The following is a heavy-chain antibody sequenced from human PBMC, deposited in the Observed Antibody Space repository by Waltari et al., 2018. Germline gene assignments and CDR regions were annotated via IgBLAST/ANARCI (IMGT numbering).Heavy chain of an antibody. Sequence: QLQLQESGPGLVKPSETLSLTCTVSGGSISSSSYYWGWIRQPPGKGLEWMGRIIPIFGTANYAQKFQGRVTITADKSTSTAYMELSSLRSEDTAVYYCARGCRGCFPGAEYFQHWGQGTLVTVSS. CDR2: IIPIFGTA. CDR3: ARGCRGCFPGAEYFQH. V-gene: IGHV4-39*07. CDR1: GGSISSSSYY. J-gene: IGHJ1*01. D-gene: IGHD6-19*01.